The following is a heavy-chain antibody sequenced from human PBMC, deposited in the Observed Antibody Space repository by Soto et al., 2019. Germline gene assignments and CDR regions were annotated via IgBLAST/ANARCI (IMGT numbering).Heavy chain of an antibody. CDR1: GYSFTNYY. CDR3: VRVGSGRFDSWFDR. D-gene: IGHD1-26*01. V-gene: IGHV1-46*01. CDR2: INPSGGST. J-gene: IGHJ5*02. Sequence: ASVKVSCKASGYSFTNYYMHWVRQAPGQGLEWMGTINPSGGSTSYAQKFQGRVTMTRDTSTSTVYMEVNSLSSEDTAVYYCVRVGSGRFDSWFDRWG.